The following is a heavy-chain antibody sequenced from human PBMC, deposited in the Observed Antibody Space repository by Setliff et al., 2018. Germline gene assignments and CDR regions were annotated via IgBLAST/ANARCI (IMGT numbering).Heavy chain of an antibody. CDR3: ARSPANGGHDAFDI. D-gene: IGHD6-25*01. Sequence: PGGSLRLSCAASGFTFSSYSMHWVRQTPGKGLEWVSSISPDSYYIYYADSIKGRFTISRDNAKSSLYLQMNSLRAEDTAVFYCARSPANGGHDAFDIWGQGTMVTVSS. CDR2: ISPDSYYI. CDR1: GFTFSSYS. J-gene: IGHJ3*02. V-gene: IGHV3-21*03.